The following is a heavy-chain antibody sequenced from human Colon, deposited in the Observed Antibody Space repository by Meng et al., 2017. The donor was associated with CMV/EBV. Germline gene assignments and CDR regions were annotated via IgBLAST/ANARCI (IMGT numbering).Heavy chain of an antibody. Sequence: GESLKISCAASGFTVSSNYMSWVRQAPGKGLEWVSVIYSGGNTYYADSVKGRFTISRDNSKNTLYLQMNSLRTEDTAVYYCARDFEWTFDYWGQGTMVTVSS. J-gene: IGHJ4*02. CDR3: ARDFEWTFDY. CDR2: IYSGGNT. CDR1: GFTVSSNY. V-gene: IGHV3-53*01. D-gene: IGHD3-3*01.